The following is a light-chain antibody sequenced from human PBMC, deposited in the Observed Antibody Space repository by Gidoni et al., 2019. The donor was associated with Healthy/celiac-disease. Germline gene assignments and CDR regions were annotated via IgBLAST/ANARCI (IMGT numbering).Light chain of an antibody. CDR3: QSYDSRLSGSV. CDR1: SSNIGAGYD. Sequence: QSVLTQPHSVSGAPGQRVTISCTGSSSNIGAGYDVHWYQQLPVTAPKLLIYGNSNRPSVVPARFSGSKSGTSASLAITGLQAEDEADYYCQSYDSRLSGSVFGGGTKLTVL. V-gene: IGLV1-40*01. J-gene: IGLJ2*01. CDR2: GNS.